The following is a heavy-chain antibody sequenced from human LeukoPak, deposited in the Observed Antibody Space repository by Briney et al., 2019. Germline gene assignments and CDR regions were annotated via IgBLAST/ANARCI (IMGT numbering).Heavy chain of an antibody. Sequence: SETLSLTCTVSGGSMSGHYWTWIRQPAGQGLEWIGRMYISGNTGYNPSLKSRVSMSIDTSKNQFSLKLSSVTAADTAIYYCARSWSGSVTAADIWGQGTMVIVSS. CDR3: ARSWSGSVTAADI. J-gene: IGHJ3*02. V-gene: IGHV4-4*07. CDR2: MYISGNT. CDR1: GGSMSGHY. D-gene: IGHD3-3*01.